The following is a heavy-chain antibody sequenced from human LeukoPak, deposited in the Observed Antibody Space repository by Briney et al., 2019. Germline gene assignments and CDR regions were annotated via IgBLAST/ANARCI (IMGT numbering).Heavy chain of an antibody. V-gene: IGHV3-30*18. D-gene: IGHD1-26*01. CDR2: ISYDGSNK. Sequence: GGSLRLSCAASGFTFSSYGMHWVRQAPGKGLEWVAVISYDGSNKYYADSVKGRFTISRDNSKNTLYLQMNSLRAEDTAVYYCAKMTDSSGGSYWGDFDYWGQGTLVTVSS. CDR3: AKMTDSSGGSYWGDFDY. CDR1: GFTFSSYG. J-gene: IGHJ4*02.